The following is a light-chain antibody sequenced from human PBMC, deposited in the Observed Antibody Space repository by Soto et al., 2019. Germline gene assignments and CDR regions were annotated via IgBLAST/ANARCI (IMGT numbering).Light chain of an antibody. J-gene: IGKJ4*01. Sequence: GDKVTISCRASQAINSALAWCQQRPGKAPMVLIYDASILESGVPSRFSGSGSGTDFTLTISSLQPEDFATYYCPQFYSYPLTFGGGTKVEIE. V-gene: IGKV1-13*02. CDR2: DAS. CDR3: PQFYSYPLT. CDR1: QAINSA.